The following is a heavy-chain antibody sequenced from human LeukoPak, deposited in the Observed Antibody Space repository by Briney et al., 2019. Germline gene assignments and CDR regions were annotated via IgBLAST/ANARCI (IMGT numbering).Heavy chain of an antibody. CDR3: ARVGPSQGSIVYAFDI. D-gene: IGHD3-16*02. CDR1: GGSISSYY. V-gene: IGHV4-4*07. J-gene: IGHJ3*02. CDR2: IYTSGST. Sequence: SETLSLTCTVSGGSISSYYWSWIRQPAGKGLEWIGRIYTSGSTNYNPSLKSRVTMSVDTSKNQFSLKLSSVTAADTAVYYCARVGPSQGSIVYAFDIWGQGTMVTVSS.